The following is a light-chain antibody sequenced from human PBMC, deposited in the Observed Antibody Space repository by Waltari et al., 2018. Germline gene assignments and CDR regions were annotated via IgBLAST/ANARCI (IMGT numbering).Light chain of an antibody. Sequence: QSVLTQPPSVSGDPGQRVTISCTGRSSNIGDFYVYWYQQFPGTAPNLLIYDNNKRPSGIADRFSGSKSGTSDSLTITGLQPGDEADYDCGAWDSSLKAYIFGAGTRLTVL. CDR1: SSNIGDFY. CDR2: DNN. J-gene: IGLJ1*01. CDR3: GAWDSSLKAYI. V-gene: IGLV1-51*01.